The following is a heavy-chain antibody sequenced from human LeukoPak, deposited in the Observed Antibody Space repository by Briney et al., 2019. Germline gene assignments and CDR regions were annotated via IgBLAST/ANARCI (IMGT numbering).Heavy chain of an antibody. CDR2: IIPILGIA. J-gene: IGHJ4*02. CDR1: GGTFSSYA. V-gene: IGHV1-69*04. D-gene: IGHD3-22*01. Sequence: ASVKVSCKASGGTFSSYAISWVRQAPGQGLEWMGRIIPILGIANYAQTFQGRVTITAAESTSTAYMELSSLRSEDTAVYYCARAQHDGYYDSSGYYYKGVDYWGQGTLVTVSS. CDR3: ARAQHDGYYDSSGYYYKGVDY.